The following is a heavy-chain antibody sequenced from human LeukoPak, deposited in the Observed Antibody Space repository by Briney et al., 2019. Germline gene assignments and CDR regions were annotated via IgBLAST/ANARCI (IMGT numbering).Heavy chain of an antibody. V-gene: IGHV4-34*01. Sequence: SETLSLTCAVFGGSFSDYYWTWIRQPPGRGLEWIGEINHSGSANYNPSLKSRVTVSVDTPKNQFSRKLSSMTAADTAVYYCARANTGELDYWGQGALVTVSS. CDR3: ARANTGELDY. D-gene: IGHD7-27*01. CDR1: GGSFSDYY. CDR2: INHSGSA. J-gene: IGHJ4*02.